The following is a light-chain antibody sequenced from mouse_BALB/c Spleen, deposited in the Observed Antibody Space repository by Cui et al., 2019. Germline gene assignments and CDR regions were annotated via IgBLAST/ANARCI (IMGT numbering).Light chain of an antibody. V-gene: IGKV4-55*01. CDR1: SSVSY. Sequence: QIVLTQSPAIMSASPGEKVTMLCSASSSVSYMYWYQQKPGTSPRLMIYDTSNLASGVPGRFSGSGSGTSYSLTISRMEAEDAATYYCQQWSSYPFTFGSGTKLEIK. CDR2: DTS. CDR3: QQWSSYPFT. J-gene: IGKJ4*01.